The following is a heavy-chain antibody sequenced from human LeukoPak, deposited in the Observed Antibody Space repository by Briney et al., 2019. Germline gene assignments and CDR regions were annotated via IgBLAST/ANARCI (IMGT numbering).Heavy chain of an antibody. V-gene: IGHV1-46*01. D-gene: IGHD1-26*01. CDR3: ARKAGGSYRLDY. CDR2: INPSGGST. J-gene: IGHJ4*02. CDR1: GYTFTYYY. Sequence: ASVKVSCKASGYTFTYYYMHWVRQAPGQGLEWMGIINPSGGSTSYAQKFQGRVTMTRDASTSTVYMELSSLRSEDTAVYYCARKAGGSYRLDYWGQGTLVTVSS.